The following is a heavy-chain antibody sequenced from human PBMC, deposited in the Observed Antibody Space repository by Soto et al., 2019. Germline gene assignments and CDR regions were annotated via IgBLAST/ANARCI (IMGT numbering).Heavy chain of an antibody. V-gene: IGHV4-34*01. D-gene: IGHD3-3*01. J-gene: IGHJ5*02. CDR3: ARFGITIFGVVIASTNWFDP. CDR2: INHSGCT. CDR1: GGSFSGYY. Sequence: SETLSLTCAVYGGSFSGYYWSWIRQPPGKGLEWIGEINHSGCTNYNPSLKSRVTISVDTPKNQFSLKLSSVTAADTAVYYCARFGITIFGVVIASTNWFDPWGQGTLVTVSS.